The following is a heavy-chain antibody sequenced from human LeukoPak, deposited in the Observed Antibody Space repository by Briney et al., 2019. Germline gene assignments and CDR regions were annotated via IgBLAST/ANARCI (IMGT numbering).Heavy chain of an antibody. D-gene: IGHD3-22*01. CDR2: INHSGST. CDR1: GGSLSGYY. J-gene: IGHJ4*02. Sequence: SETLSLTCAVYGGSLSGYYWSWIRQPPGKGLEWIGEINHSGSTNYNPSLKSRVTISVDTSKNQFSLKLSSVTAADTGVYYCARAYYYDSSGYYYFDYWGQGTLVTVSS. V-gene: IGHV4-34*01. CDR3: ARAYYYDSSGYYYFDY.